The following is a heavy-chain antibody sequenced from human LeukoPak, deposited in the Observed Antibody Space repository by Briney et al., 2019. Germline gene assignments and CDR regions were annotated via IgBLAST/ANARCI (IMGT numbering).Heavy chain of an antibody. CDR1: AFTFSSYA. D-gene: IGHD3-22*01. V-gene: IGHV3-23*01. Sequence: GGSLRLSCAASAFTFSSYAMSWVRQAPGKGLEWVSAISSGGGSTYYADSVKGRFTISRDNSKNTLYLQMNSLRAEDTAVYYCARDGGDSSGYNYFDYWGQGTLVTVSS. J-gene: IGHJ4*02. CDR3: ARDGGDSSGYNYFDY. CDR2: ISSGGGST.